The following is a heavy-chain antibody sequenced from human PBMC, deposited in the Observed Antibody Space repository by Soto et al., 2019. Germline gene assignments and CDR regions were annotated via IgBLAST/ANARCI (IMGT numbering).Heavy chain of an antibody. V-gene: IGHV3-21*01. Sequence: GGSLRLSCAASGFTFSSYSMIWARQAPGKGLEWVSSISSSSSYIYYADSVKGRFTISRDNAKNSLYLQMNSLRAEDTAVYYCARDRVVVVAATRVNWFDPWGQGTLVTASS. D-gene: IGHD2-15*01. CDR1: GFTFSSYS. CDR3: ARDRVVVVAATRVNWFDP. CDR2: ISSSSSYI. J-gene: IGHJ5*02.